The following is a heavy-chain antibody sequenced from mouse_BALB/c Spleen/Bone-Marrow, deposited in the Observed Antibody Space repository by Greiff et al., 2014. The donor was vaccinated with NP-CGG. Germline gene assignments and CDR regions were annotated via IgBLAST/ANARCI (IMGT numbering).Heavy chain of an antibody. V-gene: IGHV1-87*01. CDR1: GYNFTTHW. CDR2: IYPGDGDT. D-gene: IGHD1-2*01. CDR3: ARGDYGYHWYFDV. J-gene: IGHJ1*01. Sequence: VQLQQSGAELARPGASVKLSCKASGYNFTTHWMQWVKQRPGQGLEWIGAIYPGDGDTRYTQKFKGKATLTADKSSSTAYMQLSDLASEDSAVYYCARGDYGYHWYFDVWGAGTTVTASS.